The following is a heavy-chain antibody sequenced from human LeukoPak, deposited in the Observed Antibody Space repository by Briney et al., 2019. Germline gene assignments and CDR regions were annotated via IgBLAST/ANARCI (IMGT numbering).Heavy chain of an antibody. CDR3: AKSFRSTSLDY. CDR2: ISTRSTYI. Sequence: PGGSLRLSCAASGFTFSYYAMNWVRQAPGKGLEWVSSISTRSTYIYYADSLKGRFTISRDNSRNTLYLQMNSLRAGDTAVYYCAKSFRSTSLDYWGQGTLVTVSS. CDR1: GFTFSYYA. V-gene: IGHV3-21*04. J-gene: IGHJ4*02. D-gene: IGHD2-2*01.